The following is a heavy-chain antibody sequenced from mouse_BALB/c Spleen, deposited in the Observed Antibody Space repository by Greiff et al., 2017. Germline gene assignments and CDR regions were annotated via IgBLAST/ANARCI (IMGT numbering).Heavy chain of an antibody. CDR3: GREGNYRYEAWFAY. Sequence: QVQLQQPGAELVKPGASVKLSCKASGYTFTSYWMHWVKLRPGQGFEWIGAINPYNGDTFYNQKFKGKSTLTVDKSSSTDHMELLSLTSEDSAVYYCGREGNYRYEAWFAYWGQGTLVTVSA. D-gene: IGHD2-14*01. J-gene: IGHJ3*01. CDR2: INPYNGDT. V-gene: IGHV1-53*01. CDR1: GYTFTSYW.